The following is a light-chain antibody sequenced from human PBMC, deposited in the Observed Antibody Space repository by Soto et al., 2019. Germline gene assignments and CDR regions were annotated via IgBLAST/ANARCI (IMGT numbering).Light chain of an antibody. Sequence: DIQMTQSPSSLSASVGDRVTITCRASQTISTYLNWYQQNPGKAPKLLIYAASSLQSGVPSRFSGSGSGTYFTLTISSLQPEDFATYYCQQSSGIPYTFGQGTKLEIK. V-gene: IGKV1-39*01. CDR2: AAS. CDR1: QTISTY. J-gene: IGKJ2*01. CDR3: QQSSGIPYT.